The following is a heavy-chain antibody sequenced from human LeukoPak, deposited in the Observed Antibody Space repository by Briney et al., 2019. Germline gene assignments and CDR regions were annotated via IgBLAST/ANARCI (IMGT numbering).Heavy chain of an antibody. CDR1: GGSISSGDYY. V-gene: IGHV4-61*08. D-gene: IGHD6-13*01. J-gene: IGHJ1*01. CDR3: ARGRKPYSNSWFTEYFQH. Sequence: SETLSLTCTVSGGSISSGDYYWSWIRQPPGQGLEWIGYISYSGSTNYNPSLKSRVAISADTSKNQFSLKLSSVTAADTAVYFCARGRKPYSNSWFTEYFQHWGQGTLVTVSS. CDR2: ISYSGST.